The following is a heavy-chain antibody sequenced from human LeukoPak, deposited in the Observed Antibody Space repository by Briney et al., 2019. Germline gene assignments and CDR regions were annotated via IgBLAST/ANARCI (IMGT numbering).Heavy chain of an antibody. CDR1: GFSFSTYA. V-gene: IGHV3-23*01. J-gene: IGHJ4*02. Sequence: PGGSQRLPCAASGFSFSTYAMSWVRQAPGKGLEWVSGISGSGVDTHYAGSVKGRFGISRDNSKNTLYLQLSSLRADDTAVYYCASGTYRLGDYWGLGTLVTVSS. CDR2: ISGSGVDT. CDR3: ASGTYRLGDY. D-gene: IGHD3-10*01.